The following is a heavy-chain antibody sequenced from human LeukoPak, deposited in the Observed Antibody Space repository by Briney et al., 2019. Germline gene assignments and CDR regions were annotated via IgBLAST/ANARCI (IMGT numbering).Heavy chain of an antibody. V-gene: IGHV3-53*01. J-gene: IGHJ4*02. Sequence: GGSLRLSCAASGFTFSNYAMSWVRQAPGKELEWVSVIYTGGGRYYADSGRGRFTISRDTSKNMVFLQMNSLRVEDTAVYYCARGIDYWGRGTLVTVSS. CDR3: ARGIDY. CDR1: GFTFSNYA. CDR2: IYTGGGR.